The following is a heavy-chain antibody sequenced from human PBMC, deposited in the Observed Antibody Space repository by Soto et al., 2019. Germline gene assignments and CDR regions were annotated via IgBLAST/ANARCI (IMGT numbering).Heavy chain of an antibody. CDR1: GFSFSSFV. V-gene: IGHV3-23*01. D-gene: IGHD1-26*01. J-gene: IGHJ4*02. CDR3: ARWSFLDH. Sequence: GSLRLSCATSGFSFSSFVMSWVRQAPGKGLEWVSSLSGSDGKTYYADSVKGRFSMSTDTSKSTLYLEMNSLRAEDTAVYYCARWSFLDHWGQGTRVTVSS. CDR2: LSGSDGKT.